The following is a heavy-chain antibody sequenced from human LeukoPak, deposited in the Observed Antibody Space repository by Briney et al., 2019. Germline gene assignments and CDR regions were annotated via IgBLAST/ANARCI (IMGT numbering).Heavy chain of an antibody. Sequence: SETLSLTCTVSGGSISSYYWSWIRQPPGKGLEWIGNIHYSGSSVYNPSLKSRGTISIDTSRKQFFLKLSSVTAADTAVYFCALAPNSNWFDFWGPGTLVTVSS. CDR3: ALAPNSNWFDF. J-gene: IGHJ5*01. V-gene: IGHV4-59*08. CDR1: GGSISSYY. D-gene: IGHD2-8*01. CDR2: IHYSGSS.